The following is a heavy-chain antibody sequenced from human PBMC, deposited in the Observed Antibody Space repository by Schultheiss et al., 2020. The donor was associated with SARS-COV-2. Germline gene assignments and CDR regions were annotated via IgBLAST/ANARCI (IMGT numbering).Heavy chain of an antibody. D-gene: IGHD2-15*01. J-gene: IGHJ1*01. V-gene: IGHV4-30-4*08. CDR3: ASTSDIVVAVATA. Sequence: SETLSLTCTVSGGSISSGDYYWSWIRQPPGKGLEWSGYIYYSGSTYYNPSLKSRVTISADTSKNQFSLKLRSVTATDTAVYYCASTSDIVVAVATAWGQGTLVTVSS. CDR1: GGSISSGDYY. CDR2: IYYSGST.